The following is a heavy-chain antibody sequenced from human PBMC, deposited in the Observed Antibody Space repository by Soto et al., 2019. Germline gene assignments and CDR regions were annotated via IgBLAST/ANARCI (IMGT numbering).Heavy chain of an antibody. Sequence: ALMQVSCKGFCYTFTTYGINSVVQAPGQGLEWMGWISAYNGNTNYAQKLQGRVTMTTDTSTSTAYMELRSLRSDDTAVYYCAREYYYGSRPWYCGQGTLVTVSS. V-gene: IGHV1-18*01. CDR3: AREYYYGSRPWY. J-gene: IGHJ4*02. CDR2: ISAYNGNT. D-gene: IGHD3-10*01. CDR1: CYTFTTYG.